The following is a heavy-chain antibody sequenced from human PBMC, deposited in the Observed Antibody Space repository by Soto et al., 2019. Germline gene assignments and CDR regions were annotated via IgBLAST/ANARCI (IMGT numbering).Heavy chain of an antibody. CDR2: IYPGDSDT. CDR1: GYSFTSYW. CDR3: ARQKYYDSSGYYSPQNYGMDV. D-gene: IGHD3-22*01. J-gene: IGHJ6*02. V-gene: IGHV5-51*01. Sequence: GESLKISCKGSGYSFTSYWIGWVRQMPGKGLEWMGIIYPGDSDTRYSPSFQGQVTISADKPISTAYLQWSSLKASDTAMYYCARQKYYDSSGYYSPQNYGMDVWGQGTTVTVSS.